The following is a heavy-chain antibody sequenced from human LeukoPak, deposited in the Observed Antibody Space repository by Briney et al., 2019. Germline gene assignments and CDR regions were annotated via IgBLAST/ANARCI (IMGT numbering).Heavy chain of an antibody. J-gene: IGHJ3*02. D-gene: IGHD3-3*01. CDR2: MNPNSGNT. V-gene: IGHV1-8*01. Sequence: ASVKVSCKASGYTFTSYDINWVRQATGQGLEWMGWMNPNSGNTGYAQKFQGRVTMTRNTSISTAYMELSSLRSEDTAVYYCARRSYYDFWSGYYAVDAFDIWGQGKMVTVSS. CDR1: GYTFTSYD. CDR3: ARRSYYDFWSGYYAVDAFDI.